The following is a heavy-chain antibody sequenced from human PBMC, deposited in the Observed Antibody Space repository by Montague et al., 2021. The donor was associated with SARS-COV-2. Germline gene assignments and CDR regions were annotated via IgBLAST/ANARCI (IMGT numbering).Heavy chain of an antibody. J-gene: IGHJ6*02. D-gene: IGHD2-15*01. Sequence: SETLSLTCDVYGGSFSSYRSWIRQPPGRGLEWVGQISHSGGTNYNPSLKSRVTISVDTSKNQVSLRLSSVTAADTAVYYCASHCGGGRCYFGMDVWGQGTTVTVSS. CDR1: GGSFSSYR. CDR3: ASHCGGGRCYFGMDV. CDR2: ISHSGGT. V-gene: IGHV4-34*01.